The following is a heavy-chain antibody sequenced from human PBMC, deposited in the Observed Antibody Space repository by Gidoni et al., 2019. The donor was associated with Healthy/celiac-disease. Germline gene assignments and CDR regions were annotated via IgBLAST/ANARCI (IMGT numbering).Heavy chain of an antibody. V-gene: IGHV3-30-3*01. Sequence: QVQLVESGGGVVQPGRSLRRPCAASGFTFSSYAMHWVRQAPGKGLEWVAVLSYDGSNTYYADSVKGRFTISRANSKNTLYLQMNSLRAEDTAVYYCARERIVATLDYWGQGTLVTVSS. CDR3: ARERIVATLDY. CDR2: LSYDGSNT. CDR1: GFTFSSYA. D-gene: IGHD5-12*01. J-gene: IGHJ4*02.